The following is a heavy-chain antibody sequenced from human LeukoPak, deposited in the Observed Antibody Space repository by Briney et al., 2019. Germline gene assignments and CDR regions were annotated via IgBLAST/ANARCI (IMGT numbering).Heavy chain of an antibody. J-gene: IGHJ4*02. CDR3: VKSLGFGRAGFDY. CDR2: ISRGSSTI. Sequence: GGSLRLSCAASGFTFSDYGISWVRQAPGKGMEWVSYISRGSSTIYYTDSVKGRFTVSRDNAKNTLYLQMNSLRDEDTAVYYCVKSLGFGRAGFDYWGQGTLVTVSS. D-gene: IGHD3/OR15-3a*01. V-gene: IGHV3-48*02. CDR1: GFTFSDYG.